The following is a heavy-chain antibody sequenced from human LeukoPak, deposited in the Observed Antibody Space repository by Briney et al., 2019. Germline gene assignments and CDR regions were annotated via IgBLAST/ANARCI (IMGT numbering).Heavy chain of an antibody. Sequence: PGGSLRLSCAASGFTFSSYWMHWARQAPGKGLVWISRISGGGSATSYADSVKGRFTISRDNAQNTLYLQMNSLRPEGTAVYYCASGVLAAMVPDYWGKGILVTVSS. CDR1: GFTFSSYW. J-gene: IGHJ4*02. CDR3: ASGVLAAMVPDY. D-gene: IGHD5-18*01. CDR2: ISGGGSAT. V-gene: IGHV3-74*01.